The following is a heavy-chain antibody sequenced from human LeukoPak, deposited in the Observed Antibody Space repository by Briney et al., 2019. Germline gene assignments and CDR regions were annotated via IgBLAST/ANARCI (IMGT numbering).Heavy chain of an antibody. CDR2: INTDTGTP. V-gene: IGHV7-4-1*02. D-gene: IGHD6-25*01. CDR3: ARKRAHRGEAVDI. Sequence: ASVKVSCKASGYSFSSYAMIWVRRAPGQGLECMGWINTDTGTPTYGQGFTRRLVFSLDTSVTTAYLQISSLKAEDTAVYYCARKRAHRGEAVDIWGQGTMVTVS. J-gene: IGHJ3*02. CDR1: GYSFSSYA.